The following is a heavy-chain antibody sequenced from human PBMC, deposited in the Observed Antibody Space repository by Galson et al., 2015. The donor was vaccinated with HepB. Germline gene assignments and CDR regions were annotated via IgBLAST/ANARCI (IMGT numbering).Heavy chain of an antibody. Sequence: SLRLSCAASGFTFSNYNMNWVRQAPGKGLEWVSYISSSSGTTHYADSVKGRFTISRDNAKNSLYLQMNSLRDEDTAVYYCARGGIPITMRGCFQDWGQGTLVTVSS. CDR3: ARGGIPITMRGCFQD. CDR1: GFTFSNYN. D-gene: IGHD3-22*01. J-gene: IGHJ1*01. V-gene: IGHV3-48*02. CDR2: ISSSSGTT.